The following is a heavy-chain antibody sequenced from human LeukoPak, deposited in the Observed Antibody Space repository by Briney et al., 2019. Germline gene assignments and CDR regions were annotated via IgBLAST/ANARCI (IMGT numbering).Heavy chain of an antibody. CDR3: AKFYFLKRFSGGDAFDI. CDR2: ISYDGSNK. J-gene: IGHJ3*02. CDR1: GFTFSSYG. Sequence: GGSLRLSCAASGFTFSSYGMHWVRQAPGKGLEWVAVISYDGSNKYYADSVKGRFTISRDNSKNTLYLQMNSLRAEDTAVYYCAKFYFLKRFSGGDAFDIWGQGTMVTVSS. V-gene: IGHV3-30*18. D-gene: IGHD2/OR15-2a*01.